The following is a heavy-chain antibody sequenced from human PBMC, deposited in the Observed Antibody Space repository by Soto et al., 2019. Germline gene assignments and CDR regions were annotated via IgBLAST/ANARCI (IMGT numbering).Heavy chain of an antibody. CDR2: IYYSGST. D-gene: IGHD3-16*01. J-gene: IGHJ4*02. CDR1: GGSVSSGSYY. Sequence: SETLSLTCTVSGGSVSSGSYYWSWIRQPPGKGLEWIGYIYYSGSTNYNPSLKSRVTISVDTSKNQFSLKLSSVTAADTAVYYGARDYDFHLDYWGQGTLVTVSS. CDR3: ARDYDFHLDY. V-gene: IGHV4-61*01.